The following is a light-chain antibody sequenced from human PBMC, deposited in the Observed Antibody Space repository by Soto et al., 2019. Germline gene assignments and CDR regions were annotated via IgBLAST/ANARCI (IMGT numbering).Light chain of an antibody. V-gene: IGLV6-57*02. Sequence: NFMLTQPHSVSESPGKTVTIYCTGSSGSIASNYVQWYQQRPGSAPTTVIYEDNQRPSGVPDRFSGSIDSSSNSASLTISGLKTEDEADYYCQSYDSSTWVFGGGTKLTVL. J-gene: IGLJ3*02. CDR1: SGSIASNY. CDR3: QSYDSSTWV. CDR2: EDN.